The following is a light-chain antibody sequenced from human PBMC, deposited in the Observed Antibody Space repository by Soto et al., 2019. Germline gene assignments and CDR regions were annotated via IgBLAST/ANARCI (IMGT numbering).Light chain of an antibody. V-gene: IGKV3-15*01. CDR2: GAS. Sequence: EIVLTQSPGTLSLSPGERATLSCRASQSVSSSYLAWYQQKPGQAPRLLIYGASTRATGIPATFSGSGSGTEFTLTISSLQSEDFAVYYCQQYNNWPRTFGQGTRLEIK. CDR3: QQYNNWPRT. J-gene: IGKJ5*01. CDR1: QSVSSSY.